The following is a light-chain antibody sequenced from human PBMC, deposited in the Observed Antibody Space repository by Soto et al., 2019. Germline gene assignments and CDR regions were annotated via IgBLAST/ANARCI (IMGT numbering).Light chain of an antibody. V-gene: IGLV2-23*02. CDR1: SSDVGSYNL. CDR2: EVS. CDR3: CSYAGSSTHVV. J-gene: IGLJ2*01. Sequence: QSALTQPASVSGSPGQSITISCTGTSSDVGSYNLVSWYQQHPGKDPKLMIYEVSKRPSGVSNRFSGSKSGNTASLTISGLQAEDEADYYCCSYAGSSTHVVFGGGTKLTVL.